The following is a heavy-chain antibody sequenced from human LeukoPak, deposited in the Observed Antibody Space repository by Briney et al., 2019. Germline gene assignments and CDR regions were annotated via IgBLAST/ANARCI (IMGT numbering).Heavy chain of an antibody. CDR3: ARPSDDYYYDSSGYPPEYAFDI. CDR1: GGSFSGYY. Sequence: SETLSLTCAVYGGSFSGYYWSWIRQPPGKGLEWIGEINHSGSTNYNPSLKSRVTISVDTSKNQFSLKLSSVTAADTAVYYCARPSDDYYYDSSGYPPEYAFDIWGQGTMVTASS. CDR2: INHSGST. D-gene: IGHD3-22*01. V-gene: IGHV4-34*01. J-gene: IGHJ3*02.